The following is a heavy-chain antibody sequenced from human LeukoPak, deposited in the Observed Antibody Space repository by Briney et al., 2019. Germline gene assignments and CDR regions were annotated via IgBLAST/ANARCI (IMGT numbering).Heavy chain of an antibody. CDR2: IWHDGKIK. CDR1: GFSFSSYG. V-gene: IGHV3-33*01. CDR3: ARDSGSNDPIDY. J-gene: IGHJ4*02. Sequence: PGRSLRLSCAGSGFSFSSYGMHWVRQAPGKGLEWVAVIWHDGKIKHYADSVKGRFTISRDNSKNTLYLEMNSLRAEDTAVFYCARDSGSNDPIDYWGQGTLVTVSS. D-gene: IGHD6-13*01.